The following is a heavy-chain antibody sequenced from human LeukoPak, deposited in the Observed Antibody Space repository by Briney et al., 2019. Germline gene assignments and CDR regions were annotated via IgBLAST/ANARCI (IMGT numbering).Heavy chain of an antibody. D-gene: IGHD2-2*01. CDR2: IDPSDSYT. V-gene: IGHV5-10-1*01. CDR3: ARHWVVPAAMSNYGMDV. J-gene: IGHJ6*04. Sequence: GESLKISCKGSGYSFTSYWISWVRQMPGKGLEWMGRIDPSDSYTNYSPSFQGHVTISADKSISTAYLQWSSLKASDTAMYYCARHWVVPAAMSNYGMDVWGKGTTVSVCS. CDR1: GYSFTSYW.